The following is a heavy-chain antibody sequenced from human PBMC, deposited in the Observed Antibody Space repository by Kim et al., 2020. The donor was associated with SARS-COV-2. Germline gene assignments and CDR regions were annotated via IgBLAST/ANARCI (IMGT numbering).Heavy chain of an antibody. Sequence: SVKVSCKASGGTFSSYAISWVRQAPGQGLEWMGRIIPILGIANYAQKFQGRVTITADKSTSTAYMELSSLRSEDTAVYYCAGHITMVRGVIPHYYYYGMDVWGQGTTVTVSS. J-gene: IGHJ6*02. CDR2: IIPILGIA. V-gene: IGHV1-69*04. D-gene: IGHD3-10*01. CDR1: GGTFSSYA. CDR3: AGHITMVRGVIPHYYYYGMDV.